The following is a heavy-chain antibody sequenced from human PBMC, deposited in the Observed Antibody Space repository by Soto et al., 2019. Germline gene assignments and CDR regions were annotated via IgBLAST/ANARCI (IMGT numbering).Heavy chain of an antibody. D-gene: IGHD2-8*02. CDR3: ARRDTGGVLRYFDN. CDR2: IVPNIGTV. Sequence: QMQLVQSGAEVKKPGSSVKVSCKASGGTLTNFINYPINWVRQAPGQGLEWMGGIVPNIGTVNYAQKFQGRVTISAAKSTGTAYMELSSLRSEDTALYYCARRDTGGVLRYFDNWGQGTLVTVSS. V-gene: IGHV1-69*06. J-gene: IGHJ4*02. CDR1: GGTLTNFINYP.